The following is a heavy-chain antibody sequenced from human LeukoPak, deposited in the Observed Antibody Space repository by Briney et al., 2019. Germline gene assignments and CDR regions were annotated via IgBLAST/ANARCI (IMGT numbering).Heavy chain of an antibody. D-gene: IGHD5-18*01. V-gene: IGHV3-23*01. Sequence: GGSLRLSCAASGFTFSDYYMSWIRQAPGKGLEWVSTISGSGGRTYYVDSVKGRFTISRDNSKNTLYLQMNSLRAEDTAVYYCAKDSVEYSYGRYYFDYWGQGTLVTVSS. CDR2: ISGSGGRT. CDR3: AKDSVEYSYGRYYFDY. J-gene: IGHJ4*02. CDR1: GFTFSDYY.